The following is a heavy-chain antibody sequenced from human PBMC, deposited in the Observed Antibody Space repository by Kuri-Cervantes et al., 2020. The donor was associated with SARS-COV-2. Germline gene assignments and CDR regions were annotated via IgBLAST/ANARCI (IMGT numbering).Heavy chain of an antibody. Sequence: GESLKISCAASGFSFSNFAMNWVRQAPGKGLEWVSLISGNADFTYYADSVKGRFTISRDNSKNTLYLQMDSLRAEDTAVNYCASTQISYGGNSGSYWYFDLWGRGTLVTVSS. CDR3: ASTQISYGGNSGSYWYFDL. V-gene: IGHV3-23*01. D-gene: IGHD4-23*01. J-gene: IGHJ2*01. CDR1: GFSFSNFA. CDR2: ISGNADFT.